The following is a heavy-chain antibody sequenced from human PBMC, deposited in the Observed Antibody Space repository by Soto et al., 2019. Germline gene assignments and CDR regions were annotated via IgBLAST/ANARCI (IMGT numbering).Heavy chain of an antibody. Sequence: QVQLQESGPGLVKPSQTLSLTCTVSGGSIASAEYYWSWIRQHPGKGLEWIGYIYYSGSTYYNPSLKSRLTISFDSSKNQFSLRLSSVTAADTAVYYCARVWDYDEFYFDSRGQGTLVTVSS. CDR3: ARVWDYDEFYFDS. D-gene: IGHD4-17*01. CDR2: IYYSGST. CDR1: GGSIASAEYY. J-gene: IGHJ4*02. V-gene: IGHV4-31*03.